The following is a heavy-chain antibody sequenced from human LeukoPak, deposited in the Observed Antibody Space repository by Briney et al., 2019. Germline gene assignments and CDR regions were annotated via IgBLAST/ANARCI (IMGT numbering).Heavy chain of an antibody. Sequence: ASVKVSCKASGYTFTRYDINWVRQATGQGLEWMGWMNPNSGNTGYAQKFQGRVTITRNTSISTAYMELSSLRSEDTAVYYCAIGLGYCSSTSCYVWFDPWGQGTLVTVSS. V-gene: IGHV1-8*01. CDR2: MNPNSGNT. D-gene: IGHD2-2*01. CDR1: GYTFTRYD. CDR3: AIGLGYCSSTSCYVWFDP. J-gene: IGHJ5*02.